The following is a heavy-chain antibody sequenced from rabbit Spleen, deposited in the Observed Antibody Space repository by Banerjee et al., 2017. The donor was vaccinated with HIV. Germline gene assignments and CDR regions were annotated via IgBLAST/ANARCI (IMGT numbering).Heavy chain of an antibody. CDR2: IDPVFGSA. Sequence: QEQLEESGGDLVKPEGSLTLTCTASGFSFSYSYWIYWVRQAPGKGLEWIGYIDPVFGSAYYASWVNGRFSISRENTQNTVSLQLNSLTAADTATYFCARGGGLWGPGTLVTVS. J-gene: IGHJ4*01. CDR1: GFSFSYSYW. CDR3: ARGGGL. V-gene: IGHV1S45*01.